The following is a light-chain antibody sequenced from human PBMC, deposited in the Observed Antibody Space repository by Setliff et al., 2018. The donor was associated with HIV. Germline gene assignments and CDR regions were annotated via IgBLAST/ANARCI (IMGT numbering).Light chain of an antibody. V-gene: IGLV2-11*01. Sequence: QSVLTQPRSVSGSPGQSVTISCTGTSNDVGPYNYVSWYQQHPGKAPKLLIFDVTTRPSGVPDRFSGSKSGNTASLTISGLQAEDEVDYYCATWDANLNGWVFGGGTKVTVL. CDR3: ATWDANLNGWV. J-gene: IGLJ3*02. CDR2: DVT. CDR1: SNDVGPYNY.